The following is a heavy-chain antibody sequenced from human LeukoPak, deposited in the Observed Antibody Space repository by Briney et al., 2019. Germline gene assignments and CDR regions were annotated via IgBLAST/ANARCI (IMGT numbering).Heavy chain of an antibody. J-gene: IGHJ4*02. CDR1: GFTFSSYS. Sequence: GGSLRLSCVASGFTFSSYSLNWVRQAPGKGLEWVSYISSSGSIIYYADSVKGRFTISRHNAKNSLYLQMNSLRAEDTAVYYCTRLPADGDSGYWGQGTLVTVSS. D-gene: IGHD4-17*01. CDR2: ISSSGSII. V-gene: IGHV3-48*01. CDR3: TRLPADGDSGY.